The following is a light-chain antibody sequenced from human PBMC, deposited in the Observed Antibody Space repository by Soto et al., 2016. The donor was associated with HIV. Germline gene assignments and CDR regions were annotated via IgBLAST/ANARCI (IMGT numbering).Light chain of an antibody. CDR3: QQFGNKPYT. Sequence: DIQMTQSPSTLSASVGDRVTITCRASQSISSWLAWYQQKPGKAPNLLIYKASNLQNGVPSRFSGSGSGTEFTLSINSLQPDDFATYYCQQFGNKPYTFGQGTKLEIK. CDR2: KAS. J-gene: IGKJ2*01. CDR1: QSISSW. V-gene: IGKV1-5*03.